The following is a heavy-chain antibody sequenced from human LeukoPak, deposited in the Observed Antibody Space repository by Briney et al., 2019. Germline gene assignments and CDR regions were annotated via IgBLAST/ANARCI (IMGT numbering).Heavy chain of an antibody. CDR3: ATDQGSSSSNFDY. CDR1: GYTLTELS. V-gene: IGHV1-24*01. Sequence: GASVKVSCKVSGYTLTELSMHWVRQAPGKGLEWMGGFDPEDGETIYAQKFQGRVTMTEDTSTDTAYMELSSLRSKDTAVYYCATDQGSSSSNFDYWGQGTLVTVSS. CDR2: FDPEDGET. J-gene: IGHJ4*02. D-gene: IGHD6-6*01.